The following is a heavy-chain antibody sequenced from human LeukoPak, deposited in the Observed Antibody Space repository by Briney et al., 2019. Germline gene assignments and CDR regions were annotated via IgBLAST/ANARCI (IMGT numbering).Heavy chain of an antibody. CDR1: GGTFSSYA. CDR2: IIPIFGTA. D-gene: IGHD6-13*01. CDR3: ASLSRGSSSWYGKYNWIDP. J-gene: IGHJ5*02. V-gene: IGHV1-69*05. Sequence: SVKVSCKASGGTFSSYAISWVRQAPGQGLEWMGGIIPIFGTANYAQKFQGRVTITTDESTSTAYMELSSLRSEDTAVYYCASLSRGSSSWYGKYNWIDPWGQGTLVTVSS.